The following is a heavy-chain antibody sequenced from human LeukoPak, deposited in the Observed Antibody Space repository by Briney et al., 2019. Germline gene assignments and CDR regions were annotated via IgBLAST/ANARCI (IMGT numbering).Heavy chain of an antibody. CDR2: INWNGGST. J-gene: IGHJ4*02. Sequence: GGSLRLSCAASGFTFDDYGMSWVRQAPGKGLEWVSGINWNGGSTGYADSVKGRFTISRDNSRNTLFLQMNTLRAEDTAVYYCAKDLNYGDLPDYWGQGTLVTVSS. CDR3: AKDLNYGDLPDY. V-gene: IGHV3-20*04. CDR1: GFTFDDYG. D-gene: IGHD4-17*01.